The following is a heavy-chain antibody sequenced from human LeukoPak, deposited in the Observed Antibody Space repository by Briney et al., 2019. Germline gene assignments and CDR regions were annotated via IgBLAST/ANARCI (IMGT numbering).Heavy chain of an antibody. J-gene: IGHJ4*02. D-gene: IGHD5-12*01. Sequence: GGSLSLSCAASGFTFRSYAMSWVRQAPGKGVEWVSAISGSGGSTYYADSVKGRFTISRDDSKNTLYLQMNSLRAEDTAVYYCAEVGYSGSFDYWGQGTLVTVSS. CDR2: ISGSGGST. CDR3: AEVGYSGSFDY. CDR1: GFTFRSYA. V-gene: IGHV3-23*01.